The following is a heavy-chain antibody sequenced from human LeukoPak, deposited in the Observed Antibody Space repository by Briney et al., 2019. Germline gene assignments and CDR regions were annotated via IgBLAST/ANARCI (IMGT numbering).Heavy chain of an antibody. D-gene: IGHD1-14*01. CDR3: ATSRSGRNWVNDAFDI. J-gene: IGHJ3*02. Sequence: ASVKVSCKVSGYTLTELSMHWVRQAPGKGLEWMGGFDPEDGETIYAQKFQGRVTMTEDTSTDTAYMELSSLRSEDTAVYYCATSRSGRNWVNDAFDIWGQGTMVTVSS. CDR2: FDPEDGET. CDR1: GYTLTELS. V-gene: IGHV1-24*01.